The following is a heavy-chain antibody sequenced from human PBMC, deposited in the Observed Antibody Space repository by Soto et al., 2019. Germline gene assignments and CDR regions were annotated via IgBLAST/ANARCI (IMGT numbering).Heavy chain of an antibody. V-gene: IGHV1-69*12. D-gene: IGHD3-9*01. J-gene: IGHJ6*02. CDR2: IIPVFGTA. CDR3: ARGDATKIVVTTYYAMDV. Sequence: QVQLVQSGAEVKKPGSSVKVSCKASGGSLSNYGISWVRQAPGQGLEWMGGIIPVFGTANYAQKFQGRVTITADESTSIVYMDVTSLRSADTAVYYCARGDATKIVVTTYYAMDVWGQGTTVTVSS. CDR1: GGSLSNYG.